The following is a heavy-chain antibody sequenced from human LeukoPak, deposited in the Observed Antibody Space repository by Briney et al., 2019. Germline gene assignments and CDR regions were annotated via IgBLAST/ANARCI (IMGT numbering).Heavy chain of an antibody. J-gene: IGHJ4*02. Sequence: SETLSLTCAVYVGSFSGYYWTWIRQPPGKGLEWIGEINHSGSTNYNPSLKSRVTISVDTSKNQFSLKVNSVTAADTAVYYCARTREKSYYSLSFDYWGQGTLVTVSS. V-gene: IGHV4-34*01. CDR3: ARTREKSYYSLSFDY. CDR2: INHSGST. D-gene: IGHD3-10*01. CDR1: VGSFSGYY.